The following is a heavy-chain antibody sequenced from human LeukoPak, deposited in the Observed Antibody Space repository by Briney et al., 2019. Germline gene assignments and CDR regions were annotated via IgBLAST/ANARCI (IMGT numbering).Heavy chain of an antibody. CDR1: GFNFGTHW. J-gene: IGHJ4*02. D-gene: IGHD5-24*01. Sequence: GGSLRLSCAASGFNFGTHWMTWVRQAPGKGLECVATIKRDGSEKYYVDSVKGRFTISRDNAKNLLYLQMNSLRAEDSAVYYCGTGWAVDFWGQGTLVTVSS. CDR3: GTGWAVDF. CDR2: IKRDGSEK. V-gene: IGHV3-7*01.